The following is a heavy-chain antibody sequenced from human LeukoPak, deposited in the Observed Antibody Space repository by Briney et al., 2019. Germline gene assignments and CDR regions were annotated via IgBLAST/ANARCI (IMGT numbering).Heavy chain of an antibody. J-gene: IGHJ4*02. CDR2: FDPEDGET. Sequence: AASVKVSCKVSGYTLTELSMHWVRQAPGKGLEWMGGFDPEDGETIYAQKFQGRVTMTEDTSTDTAYMELSSLRSEDTAVYYCAIDLYSSGWSGYWGQGTLVTVSS. CDR1: GYTLTELS. V-gene: IGHV1-24*01. CDR3: AIDLYSSGWSGY. D-gene: IGHD6-19*01.